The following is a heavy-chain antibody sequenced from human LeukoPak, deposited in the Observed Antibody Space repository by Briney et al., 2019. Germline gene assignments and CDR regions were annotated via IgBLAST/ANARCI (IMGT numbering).Heavy chain of an antibody. Sequence: SETLSLTCAVYGGSFSGYYWSWIRQPPGKGLEWIGEINHSGSTNYNPSLKSRVAISVDTSKNQFSLKLSSVTAADTAVYYCARGPEGYAFDIWGQGTMVTASS. CDR3: ARGPEGYAFDI. V-gene: IGHV4-34*01. CDR2: INHSGST. J-gene: IGHJ3*02. CDR1: GGSFSGYY.